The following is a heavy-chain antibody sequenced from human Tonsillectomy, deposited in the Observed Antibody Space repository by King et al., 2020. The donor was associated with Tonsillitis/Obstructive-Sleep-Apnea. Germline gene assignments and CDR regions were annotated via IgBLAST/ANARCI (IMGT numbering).Heavy chain of an antibody. CDR2: IYYSGST. D-gene: IGHD3-16*02. V-gene: IGHV4-39*01. Sequence: LQLQESGPGLVKPSETLYLTCTVSGGSISSSSYFRGWIRQPPGKGLEWIGSIYYSGSTYYNPSHKSRVTISLDTSKIQLSLKLNPVTAADTAVYYCSRRVGIDFFLDVWGKGTTVTVPS. CDR3: SRRVGIDFFLDV. CDR1: GGSISSSSYF. J-gene: IGHJ6*04.